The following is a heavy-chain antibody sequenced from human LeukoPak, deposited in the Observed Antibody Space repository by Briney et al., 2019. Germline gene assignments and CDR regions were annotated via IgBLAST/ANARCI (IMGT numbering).Heavy chain of an antibody. CDR3: ARDPSNSRGTMVQGVTPHDAFDI. D-gene: IGHD3-10*01. V-gene: IGHV4-61*01. CDR2: IYYSGST. CDR1: GGSVSSGSYY. J-gene: IGHJ3*02. Sequence: SETLSLTCTVSGGSVSSGSYYWSWIRQPPGKGLEWIGYIYYSGSTNYNPSLKSRVTISVDTSKNQFSLKLSSVTAADTAAYYCARDPSNSRGTMVQGVTPHDAFDIWGQGTMVTVSS.